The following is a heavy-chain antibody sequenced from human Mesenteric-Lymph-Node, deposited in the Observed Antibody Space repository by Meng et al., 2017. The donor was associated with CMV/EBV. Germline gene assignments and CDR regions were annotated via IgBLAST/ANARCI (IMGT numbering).Heavy chain of an antibody. CDR2: ISSISSTI. Sequence: GESLKISCAASGFTFDSYSMNWVRQAPGKGLEWVSYISSISSTIYYADSVKGRFTISRDNTKNTLYLQMNSLSAEDTAVYYCSRDSSSLYYYHGMDVWGQGTTVTVSS. CDR3: SRDSSSLYYYHGMDV. D-gene: IGHD6-13*01. V-gene: IGHV3-48*04. J-gene: IGHJ6*02. CDR1: GFTFDSYS.